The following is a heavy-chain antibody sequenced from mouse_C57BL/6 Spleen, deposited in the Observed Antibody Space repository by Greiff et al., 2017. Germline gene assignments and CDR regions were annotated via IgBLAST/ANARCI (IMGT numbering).Heavy chain of an antibody. CDR1: GYTFTSYW. CDR2: IHPKSGST. D-gene: IGHD1-1*01. Sequence: QVQLQQSGAELVKPGASVKLSCKASGYTFTSYWMHWVKQRPGQGLEWIGMIHPKSGSTNYNEKFKSKATLTVDKSSSTAYMQLSSLTSEDSAVYYCARDGSSYGYFDVWGTGTTVTVSS. V-gene: IGHV1-64*01. CDR3: ARDGSSYGYFDV. J-gene: IGHJ1*03.